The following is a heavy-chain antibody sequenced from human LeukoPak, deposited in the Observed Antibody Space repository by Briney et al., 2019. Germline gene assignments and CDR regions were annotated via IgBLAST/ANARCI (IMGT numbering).Heavy chain of an antibody. CDR1: GYTFTSYD. CDR3: ARTNGGYEYN. V-gene: IGHV1-2*02. Sequence: ASVEVSCKASGYTFTSYDINWVRQATGQGLAWMGWINPYSGDTTYAQKFQGRLTLTRDTSISTAYMEVSRLKSDDTAVYYCARTNGGYEYNWGQGTRVIVSS. J-gene: IGHJ4*02. CDR2: INPYSGDT. D-gene: IGHD5-12*01.